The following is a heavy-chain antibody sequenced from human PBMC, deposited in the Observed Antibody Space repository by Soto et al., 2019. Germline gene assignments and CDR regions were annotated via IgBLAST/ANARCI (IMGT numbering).Heavy chain of an antibody. Sequence: QVQLVQSGGEVKKPGSSVTVSCKASGGTFGNSAISWVRQAPGQGLEWMGGIIPMFPTPDYAQKFQGRVTITADESTSTAYMELTSLRSEHTAVYSCARDKDRLQFGGNYYYGMDVWGQGTTVTVSS. CDR1: GGTFGNSA. V-gene: IGHV1-69*12. CDR3: ARDKDRLQFGGNYYYGMDV. J-gene: IGHJ6*02. D-gene: IGHD5-12*01. CDR2: IIPMFPTP.